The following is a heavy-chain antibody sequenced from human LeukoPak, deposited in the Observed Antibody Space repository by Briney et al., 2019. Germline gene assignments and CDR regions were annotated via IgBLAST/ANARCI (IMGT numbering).Heavy chain of an antibody. CDR3: ARGRGIAVAGTRFDY. D-gene: IGHD6-19*01. CDR2: IYTNGRT. CDR1: SDSISSHY. Sequence: SETLSLTCTVSSDSISSHYWGWIRQPAGKGLEWIGRIYTNGRTNYNPSLRSRLTMSVDTSKNQFSLKLSSVTAADTAVYYCARGRGIAVAGTRFDYWGQGTLVAVSS. J-gene: IGHJ4*02. V-gene: IGHV4-4*07.